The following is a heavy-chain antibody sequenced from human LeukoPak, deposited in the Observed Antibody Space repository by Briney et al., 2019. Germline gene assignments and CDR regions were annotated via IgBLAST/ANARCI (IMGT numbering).Heavy chain of an antibody. CDR2: IKQDGSQI. CDR3: ARGIYDTDSLGLYFDH. CDR1: GFTFNHYW. J-gene: IGHJ1*01. D-gene: IGHD3-16*01. Sequence: GGSLRLSCAASGFTFNHYWMIWVHQAPGKGLEWLANIKQDGSQIYYVDSVKGRFTTSRDNAKYSLYLQMNSLRAEDTAVYYCARGIYDTDSLGLYFDHWGQGTLVTVSS. V-gene: IGHV3-7*01.